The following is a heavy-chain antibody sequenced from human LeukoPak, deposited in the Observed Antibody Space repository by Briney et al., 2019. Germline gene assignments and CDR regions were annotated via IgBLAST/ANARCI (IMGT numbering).Heavy chain of an antibody. CDR1: GFTVSSVY. CDR3: ARGAIEAAGRFDY. V-gene: IGHV3-66*01. D-gene: IGHD6-13*01. CDR2: IYSAGTA. Sequence: PGGSLRLSCAASGFTVSSVYMNWVRQAPGKGLEWVSVIYSAGTAHYADSVEGRFSISRDNSKNTLYLQLNSLRVEDTAVYYCARGAIEAAGRFDYWGQGTLVTVSS. J-gene: IGHJ4*02.